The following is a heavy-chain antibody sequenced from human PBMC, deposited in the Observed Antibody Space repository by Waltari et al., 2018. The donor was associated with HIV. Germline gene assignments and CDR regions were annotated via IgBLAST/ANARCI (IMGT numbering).Heavy chain of an antibody. D-gene: IGHD3-16*01. CDR3: ARVLGTVDV. J-gene: IGHJ6*02. Sequence: QVKLVQSGAEVKKPASSMKVSCQLSAGSIGTYGINWLRQAPGQGPEWMGRISPMANIRNYAQKFQDRVTITADESTDTAYMELRSLRPDDTAVYYCARVLGTVDVWGQGTTVTVSS. V-gene: IGHV1-69*04. CDR1: AGSIGTYG. CDR2: ISPMANIR.